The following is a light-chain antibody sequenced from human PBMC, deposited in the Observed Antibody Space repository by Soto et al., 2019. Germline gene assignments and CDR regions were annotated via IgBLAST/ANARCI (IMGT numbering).Light chain of an antibody. CDR1: QSISDT. CDR3: QHYSSYSEA. V-gene: IGKV3-15*01. J-gene: IGKJ1*01. Sequence: EIGVTQSPSTLSVSPGGRATLSCRASQSISDTLAWYQQKPGQAPRLLIYGASKRATGFPARFSGSGSGTDFTLTITSLQSEDFATYYCQHYSSYSEAFAQGTKVDIK. CDR2: GAS.